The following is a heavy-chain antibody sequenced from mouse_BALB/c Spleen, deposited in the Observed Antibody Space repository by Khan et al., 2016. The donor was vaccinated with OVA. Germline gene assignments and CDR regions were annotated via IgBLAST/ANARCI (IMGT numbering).Heavy chain of an antibody. D-gene: IGHD2-14*01. Sequence: QMQLEESGAELARPGASVKMSCKASGYTFTSYTIHWIKLRPGQGLEWIGYINPSNGYTNYNQTFKDKATLTADKSSTTAYMELSSLTSDDSALYNCVRDGSYHRNDGWFAYWGQGTLVTVSA. CDR1: GYTFTSYT. CDR3: VRDGSYHRNDGWFAY. CDR2: INPSNGYT. J-gene: IGHJ3*01. V-gene: IGHV1-4*01.